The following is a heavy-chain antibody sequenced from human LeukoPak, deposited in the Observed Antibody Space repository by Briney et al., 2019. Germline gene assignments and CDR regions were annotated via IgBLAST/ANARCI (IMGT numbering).Heavy chain of an antibody. Sequence: GGSLRLSCAASGFTFSSYAMHWVRQAPGKGLEWGAVISYDGSNKYYADSVKGRFTISRDNSKNTLYLQMNSLRAEDTAVYYCARFERVLKYQLPFRAFDIWGQGTMVTVSS. CDR1: GFTFSSYA. CDR3: ARFERVLKYQLPFRAFDI. CDR2: ISYDGSNK. J-gene: IGHJ3*02. D-gene: IGHD2-2*01. V-gene: IGHV3-30-3*01.